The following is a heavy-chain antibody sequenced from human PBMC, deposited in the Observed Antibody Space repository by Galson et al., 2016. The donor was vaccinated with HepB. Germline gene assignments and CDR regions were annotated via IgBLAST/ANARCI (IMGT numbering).Heavy chain of an antibody. Sequence: RLSCAASEFTVSSNYMSWVRQAPGKGLEWVSVIYSGGTTYYADSVKGRFTITRENSQNTLYLQMNSLRAEDTAVYYCARDQGNYYYYGMDVWGQGTTVTVSS. V-gene: IGHV3-53*01. CDR1: EFTVSSNY. CDR3: ARDQGNYYYYGMDV. J-gene: IGHJ6*02. CDR2: IYSGGTT.